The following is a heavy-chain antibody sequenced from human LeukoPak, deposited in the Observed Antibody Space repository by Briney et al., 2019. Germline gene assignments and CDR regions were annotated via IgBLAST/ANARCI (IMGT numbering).Heavy chain of an antibody. V-gene: IGHV1-46*01. CDR3: ARGRGYGGNSGFAF. D-gene: IGHD4-23*01. Sequence: GASVKVSCKSSGYTFTNYYIHWVRQAPGQGLEWMGINNPSGGSTNYAQKFQGRVTMTRDTSTSTVFIEVTSLRSEDTAVYYCARGRGYGGNSGFAFWGQGTLVTVSS. CDR1: GYTFTNYY. J-gene: IGHJ4*02. CDR2: NNPSGGST.